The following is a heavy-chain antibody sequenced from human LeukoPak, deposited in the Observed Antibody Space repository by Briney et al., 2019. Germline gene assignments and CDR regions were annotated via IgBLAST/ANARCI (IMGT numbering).Heavy chain of an antibody. D-gene: IGHD5-12*01. J-gene: IGHJ4*02. V-gene: IGHV4-38-2*01. CDR3: ARHAPGFSGPKPALDY. Sequence: SETLSLTCAVSGYSISSGYYWGWIRQPPGKGLEWIGSIYHSGSTYYNPSLKSRVTISVDTSKNQFSLKLSSVTAADTALYYCARHAPGFSGPKPALDYWGQGTLVTVSS. CDR2: IYHSGST. CDR1: GYSISSGYY.